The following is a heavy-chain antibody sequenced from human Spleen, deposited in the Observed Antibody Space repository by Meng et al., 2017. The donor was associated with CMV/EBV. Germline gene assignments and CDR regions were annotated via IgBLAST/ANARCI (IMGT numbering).Heavy chain of an antibody. D-gene: IGHD3-10*01. CDR1: GGTFSSYA. J-gene: IGHJ6*02. CDR3: ARDSRQGWRVGVNYYGMDV. Sequence: ASVKVSCKASGGTFSSYAISWVRQAPGQGLEWMGWISAYNGNTNYAQKLQGRVTMSTHTSTSTAYMELRSLRSDDTAVYYCARDSRQGWRVGVNYYGMDVWGQGTTVTVSS. V-gene: IGHV1-18*01. CDR2: ISAYNGNT.